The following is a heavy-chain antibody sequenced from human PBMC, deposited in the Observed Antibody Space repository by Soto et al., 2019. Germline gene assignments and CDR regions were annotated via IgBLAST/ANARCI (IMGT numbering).Heavy chain of an antibody. CDR1: GFTFSSYA. Sequence: PGGSLRLSCAASGFTFSSYAMHWVRQAPGKGLEWVAVISYDGSNKYYADSVKGRFTISRDNSKNTLYLQMNSLRAEDTAVYYCARGGYSYGYGYWGQGTLVTVS. CDR3: ARGGYSYGYGY. V-gene: IGHV3-30-3*01. D-gene: IGHD5-18*01. J-gene: IGHJ4*02. CDR2: ISYDGSNK.